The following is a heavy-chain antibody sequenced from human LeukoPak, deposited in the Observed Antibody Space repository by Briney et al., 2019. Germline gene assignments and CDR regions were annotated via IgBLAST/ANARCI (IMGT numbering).Heavy chain of an antibody. CDR1: GYTFTGYY. Sequence: ASVKVSFKASGYTFTGYYMHWVRQAPGQGLEWMGWINPNSGGTNYAQKFQGRVTMTRDTSISTAYMELSRLRSDDTAVYYCATSRGYCSSTSCRDDYYFDYWGQGTLVTVSS. J-gene: IGHJ4*02. CDR3: ATSRGYCSSTSCRDDYYFDY. CDR2: INPNSGGT. V-gene: IGHV1-2*02. D-gene: IGHD2-2*01.